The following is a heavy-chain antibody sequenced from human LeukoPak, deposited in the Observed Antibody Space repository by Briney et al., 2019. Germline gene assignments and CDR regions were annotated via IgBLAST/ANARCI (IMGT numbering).Heavy chain of an antibody. J-gene: IGHJ5*02. V-gene: IGHV1-2*02. D-gene: IGHD6-13*01. CDR3: ARGRRIAAANWFDP. Sequence: GASVKVSCKASGYTFTGYYMHWVRQAPGQGLEWMGWINPDSGGTNYAQKFQGRVTMTRDTSISTAYMELSRLRSDDTAVYYCARGRRIAAANWFDPWGQGTLVTVSS. CDR2: INPDSGGT. CDR1: GYTFTGYY.